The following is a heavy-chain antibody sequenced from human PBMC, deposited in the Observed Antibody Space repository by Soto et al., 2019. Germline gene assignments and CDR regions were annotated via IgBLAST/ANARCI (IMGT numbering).Heavy chain of an antibody. CDR2: ISSYNGDT. J-gene: IGHJ6*02. Sequence: QVQLVQSGAEVKKPGASVKVSCKASGYTFTRSGISWVRQAPGQGPEWMGWISSYNGDTNYAQTLQGRVTMTTVTYTSTAYMELRSLRYDGTAVYYCAREGVTPGYYYGMDVWGQGTPVTVSS. V-gene: IGHV1-18*01. CDR1: GYTFTRSG. D-gene: IGHD2-21*02. CDR3: AREGVTPGYYYGMDV.